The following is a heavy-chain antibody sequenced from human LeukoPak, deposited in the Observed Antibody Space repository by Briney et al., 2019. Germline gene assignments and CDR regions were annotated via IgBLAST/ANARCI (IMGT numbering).Heavy chain of an antibody. J-gene: IGHJ5*02. Sequence: SQTLSLTCAVSSGSISSGGYSWSWLRQPPGKGLEWIGYIYHSGSTYYNPSLKSRVTISVDRSKNQFSLKLSSVTAADTAVYYCARGPPAGIAAAGTSWFDPWGQGTLVTVSS. V-gene: IGHV4-30-2*01. CDR2: IYHSGST. CDR3: ARGPPAGIAAAGTSWFDP. D-gene: IGHD6-13*01. CDR1: SGSISSGGYS.